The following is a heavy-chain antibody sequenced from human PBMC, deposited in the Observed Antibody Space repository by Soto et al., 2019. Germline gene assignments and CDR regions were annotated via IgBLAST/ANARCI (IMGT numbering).Heavy chain of an antibody. CDR2: ISRSGGST. CDR3: DTIIAVTSSFDY. D-gene: IGHD5-18*01. V-gene: IGHV3-23*01. J-gene: IGHJ4*02. Sequence: GGSLRLSCVGSGFTFSNYGMTWVRQAPGKGLEWVSAISRSGGSTFYADSLKGRFTVSRDNAKNVVYLQMSSLRAEETAVYYCDTIIAVTSSFDYWGQGTVVTVSS. CDR1: GFTFSNYG.